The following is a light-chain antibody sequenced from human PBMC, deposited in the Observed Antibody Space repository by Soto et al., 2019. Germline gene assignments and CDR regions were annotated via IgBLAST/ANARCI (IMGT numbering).Light chain of an antibody. V-gene: IGKV3-15*01. CDR2: GAS. CDR1: QSVSSN. Sequence: EIVMTQSPATLSVSPGERATLSCRASQSVSSNLAWYQQKPGQAPRLLIYGASTRATGIPARFSGSGSGTESTLTISSLQSEDFAVYYCQQYNNWPRTYTFGQGTKLEIK. J-gene: IGKJ2*01. CDR3: QQYNNWPRTYT.